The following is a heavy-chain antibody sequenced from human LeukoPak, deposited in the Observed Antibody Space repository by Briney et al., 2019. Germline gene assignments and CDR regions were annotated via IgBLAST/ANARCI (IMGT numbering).Heavy chain of an antibody. CDR2: VYYSGHT. CDR3: ARGGSRDNWVYYFDY. V-gene: IGHV4-59*01. Sequence: SETLSLTCTVSGGSISTYYWSWIRQPPGKGLEWIGFVYYSGHTNYNPSLKSRVTILVDTSKNQFSLKLTPVTAADTAVYYCARGGSRDNWVYYFDYWGQGTLVTVSS. D-gene: IGHD1-1*01. J-gene: IGHJ4*02. CDR1: GGSISTYY.